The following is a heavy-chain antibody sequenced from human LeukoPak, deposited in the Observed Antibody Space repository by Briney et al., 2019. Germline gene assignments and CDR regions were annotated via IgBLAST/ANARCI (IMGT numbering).Heavy chain of an antibody. CDR2: INPNSGGT. J-gene: IGHJ4*02. CDR1: GYTFTVYY. D-gene: IGHD1-1*01. V-gene: IGHV1-2*02. Sequence: ASVTVSCKASGYTFTVYYIHWVRQAPGQRLEWMGWINPNSGGTNYAQKFQGRVSMTRDTSISTAYMELSRLRSDDTAVYYCAPTNNLYYYFDYWGQGTLVTVSS. CDR3: APTNNLYYYFDY.